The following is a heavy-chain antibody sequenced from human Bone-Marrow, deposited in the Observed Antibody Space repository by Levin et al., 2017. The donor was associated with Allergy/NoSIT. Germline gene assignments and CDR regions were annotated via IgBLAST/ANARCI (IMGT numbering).Heavy chain of an antibody. CDR3: AKFCSAGPYDAFDI. Sequence: GESLKISCVASGFSFSTYAMGWVRQAPGKGLEWVSSLSGSGDTTYNADSVKGRFAISRDNSKNTLFLQMSSLRVEDTALYYCAKFCSAGPYDAFDIWGQGTMVTVSS. CDR2: LSGSGDTT. CDR1: GFSFSTYA. V-gene: IGHV3-23*01. J-gene: IGHJ3*02. D-gene: IGHD3-10*01.